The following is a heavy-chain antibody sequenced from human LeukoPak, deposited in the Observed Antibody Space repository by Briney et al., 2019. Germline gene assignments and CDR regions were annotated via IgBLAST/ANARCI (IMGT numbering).Heavy chain of an antibody. J-gene: IGHJ6*02. Sequence: GGSLRLSCAASGFTFSSYAMSWVRQAPGKGLEWVSAISGSGGRTYYADSVKGRFTISRDNSKNTLYLQMNSLRAEDTAVYYCAKDLISVGYSYGMDVWGQGTTVTVSS. V-gene: IGHV3-23*01. CDR2: ISGSGGRT. D-gene: IGHD2-21*01. CDR1: GFTFSSYA. CDR3: AKDLISVGYSYGMDV.